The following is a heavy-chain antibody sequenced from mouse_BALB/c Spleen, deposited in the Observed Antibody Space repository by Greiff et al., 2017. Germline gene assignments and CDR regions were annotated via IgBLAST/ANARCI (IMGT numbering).Heavy chain of an antibody. J-gene: IGHJ2*01. CDR3: VTLYGNSYFDY. Sequence: DVQLVESGGGLVQPKGSLKLSCAASGFTFNTYAMNWVRQAPGKGLEWVARIRSKSNNYATYYADSVKDRFTISRDDSQSMLYLQMNNLKTEDTAMYYCVTLYGNSYFDYWGQGTTLTVSS. V-gene: IGHV10-1*02. CDR2: IRSKSNNYAT. D-gene: IGHD2-1*01. CDR1: GFTFNTYA.